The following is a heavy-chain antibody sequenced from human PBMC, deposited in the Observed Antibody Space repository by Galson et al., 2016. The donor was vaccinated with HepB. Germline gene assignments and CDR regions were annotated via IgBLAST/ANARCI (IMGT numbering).Heavy chain of an antibody. V-gene: IGHV3-48*02. CDR1: GFTFSSYS. CDR2: LRSSSSTI. CDR3: ARDRVSGDFWSGYYTGIGMDV. Sequence: SLRLSCAASGFTFSSYSMNWVRQAPGKGLEWVSYLRSSSSTIYYEDSVKGRFTISRDNAKNSLYLQMNSLRDEDTAVYYCARDRVSGDFWSGYYTGIGMDVWGQGTTVTVSS. J-gene: IGHJ6*02. D-gene: IGHD3-3*01.